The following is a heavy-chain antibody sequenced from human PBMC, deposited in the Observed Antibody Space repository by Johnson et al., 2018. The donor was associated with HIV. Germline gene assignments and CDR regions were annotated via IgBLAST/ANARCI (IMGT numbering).Heavy chain of an antibody. CDR2: ISYDGSNK. CDR3: ARVLASAGTRAFDI. D-gene: IGHD6-13*01. CDR1: GFTFCSYG. Sequence: VQLVESGGGVVQPGRSLRPSCAASGFTFCSYGMHWVRQAPGKGLEWVAVISYDGSNKYYADSVKGRFTISRDNAKNSLYLQMNSLRAEDTALYYCARVLASAGTRAFDIWGQGTMVTVSS. J-gene: IGHJ3*02. V-gene: IGHV3-30*03.